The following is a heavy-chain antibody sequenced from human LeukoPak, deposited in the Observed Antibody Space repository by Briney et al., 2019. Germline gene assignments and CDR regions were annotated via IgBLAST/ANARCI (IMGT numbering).Heavy chain of an antibody. CDR3: ARDYYGSGKIDY. V-gene: IGHV3-7*05. Sequence: GGSLRLSCAASGFTFSIYWMTWVRQAPGKGLEWVAKIKQDGSEKDYVDSVKGRFTISRDNAKNSLYLQMNSLRAEDTAVYYCARDYYGSGKIDYWGQGTLVTVSP. CDR1: GFTFSIYW. J-gene: IGHJ4*02. CDR2: IKQDGSEK. D-gene: IGHD3-10*01.